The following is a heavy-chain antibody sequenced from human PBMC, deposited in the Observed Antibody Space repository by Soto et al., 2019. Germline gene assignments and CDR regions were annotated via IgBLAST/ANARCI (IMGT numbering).Heavy chain of an antibody. Sequence: QVQLVQSGAEEKKPGASVKVSCKASGYTFTGYAMHWVRQAPGQRLEWMGWINAGNGNTKYSQKFQGRVTITRDTSASTAYMALSSLRSEDRAVYSCARAVAVAADVDYWGQGTLVTVSS. CDR3: ARAVAVAADVDY. D-gene: IGHD6-19*01. V-gene: IGHV1-3*05. CDR2: INAGNGNT. J-gene: IGHJ4*02. CDR1: GYTFTGYA.